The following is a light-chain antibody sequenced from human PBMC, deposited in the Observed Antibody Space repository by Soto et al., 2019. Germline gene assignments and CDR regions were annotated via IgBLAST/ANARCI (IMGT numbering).Light chain of an antibody. V-gene: IGKV1-5*01. J-gene: IGKJ1*01. CDR3: QQWGT. CDR2: DAS. Sequence: IQMTHSPSTLSGSVGDRVTITCRASQSISSWLAWYQQKPGKAPKLLIYDASSLESGVPSRFSGSGSGTEFTLTISSLQPDDFATYYCQQWGTFGQGTKVDIK. CDR1: QSISSW.